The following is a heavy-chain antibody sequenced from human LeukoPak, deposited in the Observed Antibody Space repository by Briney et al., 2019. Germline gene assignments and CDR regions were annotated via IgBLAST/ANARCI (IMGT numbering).Heavy chain of an antibody. CDR1: GFTFSDHI. CDR2: MRQDGNEK. CDR3: AREGDAFDV. J-gene: IGHJ3*01. V-gene: IGHV3-7*01. Sequence: GGSLRLSCAASGFTFSDHIISWVRQAPGKGLEWVANMRQDGNEKFYVDSVRGRFTVSRDNAKNSLYLQMNSLRVEDTAVYYCAREGDAFDVWGQGTMVTVSS.